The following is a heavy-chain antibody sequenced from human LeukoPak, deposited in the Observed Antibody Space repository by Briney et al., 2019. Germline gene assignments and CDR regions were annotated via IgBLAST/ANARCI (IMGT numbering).Heavy chain of an antibody. J-gene: IGHJ3*02. D-gene: IGHD6-19*01. CDR2: ISGSGGSA. V-gene: IGHV3-23*01. CDR3: AREGVAGNDAFDI. CDR1: GFTFSSHA. Sequence: GGSLRLSCAASGFTFSSHAMTWVRQAPGKGLEWVSTISGSGGSAYYADSVKGRFTFSRDNSKNTLYLQMNSLRAEDTAVYYCAREGVAGNDAFDIWGQGTMVTVSS.